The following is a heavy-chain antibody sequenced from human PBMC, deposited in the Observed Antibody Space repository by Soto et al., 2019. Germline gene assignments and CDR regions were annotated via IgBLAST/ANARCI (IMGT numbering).Heavy chain of an antibody. CDR1: VFTFSSYA. CDR3: ATSNRWLQRTPLGY. Sequence: PGGSLRLSCAASVFTFSSYAMHWVRQAPGKGLEWVAVISYDGSNKYYADSVKGRFTISRDNSKNTLYLQMNSLRAEDTAVYYCATSNRWLQRTPLGYWGQGTLVTVSS. CDR2: ISYDGSNK. J-gene: IGHJ4*02. V-gene: IGHV3-30-3*01. D-gene: IGHD5-12*01.